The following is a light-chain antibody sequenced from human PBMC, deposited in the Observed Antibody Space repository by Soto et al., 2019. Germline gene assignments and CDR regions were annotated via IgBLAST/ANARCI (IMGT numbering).Light chain of an antibody. Sequence: EIVLTQSPATLSLSPGERTTLSCRASQSVSSYLAWYQQKPGQAPRLLIYDASNRATGIPARFSGSGSGTDFTLTISSIEPEDFAVYYCQQRSNWPPLYTFGQGTKVDIK. CDR3: QQRSNWPPLYT. V-gene: IGKV3-11*01. CDR2: DAS. J-gene: IGKJ2*01. CDR1: QSVSSY.